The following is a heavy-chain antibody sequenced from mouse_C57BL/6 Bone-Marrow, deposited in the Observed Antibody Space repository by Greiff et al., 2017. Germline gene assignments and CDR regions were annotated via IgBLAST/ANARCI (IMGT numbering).Heavy chain of an antibody. V-gene: IGHV1-81*01. CDR2: IYPRSGNT. D-gene: IGHD1-1*01. Sequence: VMLVESGAELARPGASVKLSCKASGYTFTSYGISWVKQRTGQGLEWIGEIYPRSGNTYYNEKFKGKATLTADKSSSTAYMELRSLTSEDSAVYFCARGARGSSPRYWYFDVWGTGTTVTVSS. CDR1: GYTFTSYG. CDR3: ARGARGSSPRYWYFDV. J-gene: IGHJ1*03.